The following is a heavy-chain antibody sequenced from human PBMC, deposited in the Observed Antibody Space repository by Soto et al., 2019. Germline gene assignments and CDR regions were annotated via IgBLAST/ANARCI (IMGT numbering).Heavy chain of an antibody. D-gene: IGHD1-26*01. Sequence: GASVKVSCKASGGTFSSYAISWVRQAPGQGLEWMGGSIPIFGTANYAQKFQGRVTITADESTTTDYMEMSSLRSDDTAVYYCARIRSRWGGSFDAFDIWGQGTMVTVPS. CDR3: ARIRSRWGGSFDAFDI. J-gene: IGHJ3*02. V-gene: IGHV1-69*13. CDR2: SIPIFGTA. CDR1: GGTFSSYA.